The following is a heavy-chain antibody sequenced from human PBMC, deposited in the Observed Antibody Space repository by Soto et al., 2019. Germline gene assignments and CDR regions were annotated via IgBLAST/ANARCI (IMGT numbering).Heavy chain of an antibody. D-gene: IGHD6-19*01. CDR2: IRSKTNSYAT. CDR1: GFTFGGSA. J-gene: IGHJ4*02. CDR3: TRQTDAVQWLVVPTDYNFDY. V-gene: IGHV3-73*01. Sequence: GGSLRLSCAASGFTFGGSAMHWVRQASGKGLEWVGHIRSKTNSYATAYAESVKGRFTISRDDSMNTAYLQMNGLKTEDTAVYFCTRQTDAVQWLVVPTDYNFDYWGQGTLLNVSS.